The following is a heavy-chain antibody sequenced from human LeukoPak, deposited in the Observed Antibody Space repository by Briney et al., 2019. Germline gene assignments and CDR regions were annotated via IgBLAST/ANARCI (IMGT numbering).Heavy chain of an antibody. Sequence: ASVKVSCKASGYTFTGYYMHWVRQAPGQGLEWMGRIIPILGIANYAQKFQGRVTITADKSTSTAYMELSSLRSEDTAVYYCARGRTDYFDYWGQGTLVTVSS. J-gene: IGHJ4*02. CDR1: GYTFTGYY. CDR3: ARGRTDYFDY. CDR2: IIPILGIA. V-gene: IGHV1-69*04.